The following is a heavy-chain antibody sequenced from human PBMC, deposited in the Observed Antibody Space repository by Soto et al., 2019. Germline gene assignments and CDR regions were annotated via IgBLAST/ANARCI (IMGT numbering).Heavy chain of an antibody. D-gene: IGHD1-1*01. V-gene: IGHV4-61*01. CDR3: AIMLSLFNVGDVYNSIDY. J-gene: IGHJ4*02. CDR1: GGSVSSGRYY. Sequence: QVPLQESGPGLVKPSETLSLTCTVSGGSVSSGRYYWSWLRQSPGKGLEWIGYVYYTGSITYNPSLESRLTISVETSKNQCSVDLSSVKGADTAVYYCAIMLSLFNVGDVYNSIDYWGRGALVTVSS. CDR2: VYYTGSI.